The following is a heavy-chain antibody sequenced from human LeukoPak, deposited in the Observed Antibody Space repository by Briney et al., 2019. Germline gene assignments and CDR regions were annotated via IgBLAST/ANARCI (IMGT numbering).Heavy chain of an antibody. CDR2: ISGSGGST. J-gene: IGHJ4*02. CDR3: AKDLRGYSGYDLKDY. Sequence: GGSLRLSCAASGFTFSSYAMSWVRQAPGKGLEWVSAISGSGGSTYYVDSVKGRFTISRDNSKNTLYLQMNSLRAEDTAVYYCAKDLRGYSGYDLKDYWGRGTLVTVSS. CDR1: GFTFSSYA. V-gene: IGHV3-23*01. D-gene: IGHD5-12*01.